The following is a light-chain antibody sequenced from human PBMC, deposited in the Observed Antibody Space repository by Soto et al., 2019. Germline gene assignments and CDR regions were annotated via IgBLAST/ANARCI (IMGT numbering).Light chain of an antibody. CDR3: CSYAGSYSFV. CDR2: DVT. V-gene: IGLV2-11*01. J-gene: IGLJ3*02. CDR1: SSDVGVYNY. Sequence: QSALTQPRSVSGSPGQSVTVSCTGTSSDVGVYNYVSWYQQHPGKAPKLIIYDVTKRPSGVPDRFSGSKSGNTASLTISGLQAEDEADHYCCSYAGSYSFVFRGGTKLTVL.